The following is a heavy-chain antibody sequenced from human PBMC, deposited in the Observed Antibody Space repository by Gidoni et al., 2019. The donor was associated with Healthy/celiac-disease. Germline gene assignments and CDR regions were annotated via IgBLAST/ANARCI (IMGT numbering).Heavy chain of an antibody. D-gene: IGHD3-22*01. CDR3: ARPDSSGYSYFDY. Sequence: IRGIYHSGSTYYNPSLKSRVTISVDTSKNQFSLKLSSVTAADTAVYYCARPDSSGYSYFDYWGQGTLVTVSS. CDR2: IYHSGST. J-gene: IGHJ4*02. V-gene: IGHV4-38-2*01.